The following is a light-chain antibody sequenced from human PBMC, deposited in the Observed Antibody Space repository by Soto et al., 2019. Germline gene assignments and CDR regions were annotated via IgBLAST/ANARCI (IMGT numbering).Light chain of an antibody. CDR2: GAS. CDR1: QSVNLN. J-gene: IGKJ3*01. CDR3: HQYNSWPRGT. V-gene: IGKV3-15*01. Sequence: EIMMTQSPGTLSVSPGEGATLSCTASQSVNLNLAWYQQKTGQPPRLLLYGASTRSTGIPLRFRGRASGIEFSLSVSSLQSEDSAVYYCHQYNSWPRGTFGPGTKVDIK.